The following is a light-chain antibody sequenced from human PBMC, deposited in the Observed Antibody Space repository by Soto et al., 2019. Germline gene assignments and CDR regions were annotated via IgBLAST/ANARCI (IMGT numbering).Light chain of an antibody. Sequence: QPVLTQPRSVSGSPGQSVTISCTGTSRDVGFYNYVSWYQQHPGKAPRLIIYDVTKRPAGVPDRFSGSKSGNTASLTLSGLQPDDEADYYCCSFAGSYTRVFGGGTKLTVL. CDR3: CSFAGSYTRV. V-gene: IGLV2-11*01. J-gene: IGLJ3*02. CDR1: SRDVGFYNY. CDR2: DVT.